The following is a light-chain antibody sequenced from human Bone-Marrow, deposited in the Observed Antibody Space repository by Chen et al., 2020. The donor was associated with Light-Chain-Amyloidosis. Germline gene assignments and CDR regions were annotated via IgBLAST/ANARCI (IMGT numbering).Light chain of an antibody. CDR3: QQYGTSPLA. J-gene: IGKJ4*01. Sequence: EIVLTQSPGTLSLSPGEGANLSCRASQTISSNYLTWYQQKFGQAPSLLIYGSSSRATGIPDRCTGSGSGTDVPLTIHRLEPEDFAMYYCQQYGTSPLAFGGGTKVEIK. CDR1: QTISSNY. CDR2: GSS. V-gene: IGKV3-20*01.